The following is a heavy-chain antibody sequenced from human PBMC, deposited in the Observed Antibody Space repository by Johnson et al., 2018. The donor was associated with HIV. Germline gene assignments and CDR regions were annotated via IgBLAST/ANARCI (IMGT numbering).Heavy chain of an antibody. CDR1: GFTFEDYG. CDR3: AKAYSSSWYGLDAFDI. V-gene: IGHV3-23*04. CDR2: ISGSGGST. J-gene: IGHJ3*02. Sequence: EKLVESGGRVVRPGGSLRLSCAASGFTFEDYGMTWVRQAPGKGLEWVSAISGSGGSTYYADSVKGRFPISRDNSKNSLYLQMNSLRAEDTALYYCAKAYSSSWYGLDAFDIWGQGTMVTVSS. D-gene: IGHD6-13*01.